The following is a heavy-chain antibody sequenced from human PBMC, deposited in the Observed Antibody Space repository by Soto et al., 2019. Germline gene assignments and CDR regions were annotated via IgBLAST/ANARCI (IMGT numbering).Heavy chain of an antibody. CDR2: IWDDGSNK. Sequence: GGSLRLSCAASGFSFTTYAMHWVRQAPGKGLEWVAFIWDDGSNKGYADSVQGRFTISRDNSKNTLYLQMNSLRVEDTAVYYCAVMVRGYHWDHNMDVWGQGTTVTVSS. V-gene: IGHV3-30*02. CDR3: AVMVRGYHWDHNMDV. CDR1: GFSFTTYA. J-gene: IGHJ6*02. D-gene: IGHD5-12*01.